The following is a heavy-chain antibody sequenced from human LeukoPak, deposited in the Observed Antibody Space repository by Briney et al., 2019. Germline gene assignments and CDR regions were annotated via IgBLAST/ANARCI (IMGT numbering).Heavy chain of an antibody. CDR3: ARAIGYCSSTSCSPIGYYYYGMDV. V-gene: IGHV1-2*02. CDR2: INPNSGGT. CDR1: GYTFTGYY. J-gene: IGHJ6*02. D-gene: IGHD2-2*01. Sequence: ASVKVSCKASGYTFTGYYMHWVRQAPGQGLEWMGWINPNSGGTNYAQKFQGRDTMTRDTSISTAYMELSRLRSDDTAVYYCARAIGYCSSTSCSPIGYYYYGMDVWGQGTTVTVSS.